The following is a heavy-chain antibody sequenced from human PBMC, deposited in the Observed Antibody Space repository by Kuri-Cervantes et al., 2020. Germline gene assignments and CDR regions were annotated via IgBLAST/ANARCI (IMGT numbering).Heavy chain of an antibody. CDR2: IIPIFGTA. V-gene: IGHV1-69*06. J-gene: IGHJ6*03. CDR3: ARGASPTGSYLYFYYHIDV. Sequence: SVKVSCKASGGTFSSYAISWVRQAPGQGLEWMGGIIPIFGTANYAQKFQGRVTITADKSANTAYMELSSLRSEDTAVYYCARGASPTGSYLYFYYHIDVWGKGTTVTVSS. CDR1: GGTFSSYA. D-gene: IGHD1-26*01.